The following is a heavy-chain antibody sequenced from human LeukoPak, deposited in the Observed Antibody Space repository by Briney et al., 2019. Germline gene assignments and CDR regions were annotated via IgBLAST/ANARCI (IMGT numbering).Heavy chain of an antibody. CDR1: GGTFSSCA. CDR2: IIPIFGTP. J-gene: IGHJ4*02. D-gene: IGHD4-23*01. Sequence: GASVTVSCKASGGTFSSCAISWVRQAPGQGLEWMGGIIPIFGTPNYAQKFQGRVTITADESTSTAYMELSSLRSEDTAVYYCARGWLAETTVVTPYSYWGQGTLVTVSS. V-gene: IGHV1-69*13. CDR3: ARGWLAETTVVTPYSY.